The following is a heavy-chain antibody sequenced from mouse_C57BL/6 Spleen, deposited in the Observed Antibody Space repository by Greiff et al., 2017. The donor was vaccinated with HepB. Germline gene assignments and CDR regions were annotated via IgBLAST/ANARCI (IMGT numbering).Heavy chain of an antibody. D-gene: IGHD1-1*01. CDR3: ARLPATTVKGYFDV. J-gene: IGHJ1*03. CDR1: GYTFTSYD. CDR2: IYPRDGST. Sequence: VKVVESGPELVKPGASVKLSCKASGYTFTSYDINWVKQRPGQGLEWIGWIYPRDGSTKYNEKFKGKATLTVDTSSSTAYMELHSLTSEDSAVYFCARLPATTVKGYFDVWGTGTTVTVSS. V-gene: IGHV1-85*01.